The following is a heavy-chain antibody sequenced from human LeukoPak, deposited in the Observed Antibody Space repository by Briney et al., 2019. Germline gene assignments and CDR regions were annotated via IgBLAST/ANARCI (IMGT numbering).Heavy chain of an antibody. CDR3: ARLDCSSTSCYTFTNAFDI. D-gene: IGHD2-2*02. CDR2: VYYSGST. J-gene: IGHJ3*02. CDR1: GGSISSSSYY. Sequence: PSETLSLTCTVSGGSISSSSYYWGWIRQPPGKGLEWIGSVYYSGSTYYNPSLKSRVTISVDTPKNQFSLKLSSVTAADSAVYYCARLDCSSTSCYTFTNAFDIWGQGTMVTVSS. V-gene: IGHV4-39*07.